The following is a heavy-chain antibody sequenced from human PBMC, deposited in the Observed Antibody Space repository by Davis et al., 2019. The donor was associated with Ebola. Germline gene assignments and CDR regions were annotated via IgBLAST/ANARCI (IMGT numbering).Heavy chain of an antibody. CDR3: ASWNSGTGIAAFAIDY. Sequence: PGGSLRLSCAASGLTFSSYSMNWVRQAPGKGLEWVSSISSSSSYIYYADSVKGRFTISRDNAKNSLYLQMNSLRAEDTAVYYWASWNSGTGIAAFAIDYWGQGTLVTVSS. CDR2: ISSSSSYI. J-gene: IGHJ4*02. CDR1: GLTFSSYS. D-gene: IGHD6-13*01. V-gene: IGHV3-21*01.